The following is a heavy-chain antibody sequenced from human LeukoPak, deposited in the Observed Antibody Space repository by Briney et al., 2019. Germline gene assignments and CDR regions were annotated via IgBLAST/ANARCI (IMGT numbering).Heavy chain of an antibody. Sequence: ASVKVSCKASGYTFTGYYMHWVRQAPGQGLEWMGWINPNSGGTNYAQKFQGRVTMTRDTSISTAYMELSRLRSDDTAVYYCARDGIEGAPGNFDYWGQGTLVTVSS. J-gene: IGHJ4*02. CDR1: GYTFTGYY. D-gene: IGHD1-26*01. V-gene: IGHV1-2*02. CDR3: ARDGIEGAPGNFDY. CDR2: INPNSGGT.